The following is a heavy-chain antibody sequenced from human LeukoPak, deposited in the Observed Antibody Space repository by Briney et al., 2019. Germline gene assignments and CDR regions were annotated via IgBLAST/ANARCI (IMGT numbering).Heavy chain of an antibody. V-gene: IGHV1-24*01. D-gene: IGHD1-26*01. Sequence: APVSASFSVSGYTLTELSMHWVRQAPGKGLEWMGGFDPEDGEIIYAQKFQGRVTMTEDTSTDTAYIELSSLRSEDTAVYYCATNSLKYSGSDPLDYWGQR. CDR2: FDPEDGEI. CDR3: ATNSLKYSGSDPLDY. J-gene: IGHJ4*02. CDR1: GYTLTELS.